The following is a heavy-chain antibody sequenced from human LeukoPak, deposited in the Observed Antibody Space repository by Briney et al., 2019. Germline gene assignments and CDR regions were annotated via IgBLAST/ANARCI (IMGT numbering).Heavy chain of an antibody. Sequence: SETLSLTCTVSGGSISSYYWSWIRQPAGKGLEWIGRIYTSGSTNYNPSLKSRVTMSVDTSKNQFSLKLSSVTAADTAVYYCARDGTVVKYQPLRDAFDIWGQGTMVTVSS. V-gene: IGHV4-4*07. CDR2: IYTSGST. J-gene: IGHJ3*02. CDR1: GGSISSYY. CDR3: ARDGTVVKYQPLRDAFDI. D-gene: IGHD4-23*01.